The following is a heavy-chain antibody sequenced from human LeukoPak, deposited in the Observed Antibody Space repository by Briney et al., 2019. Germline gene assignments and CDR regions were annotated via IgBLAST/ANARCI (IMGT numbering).Heavy chain of an antibody. CDR2: VYDIGST. Sequence: SETLSLTCTVSGGSIGSHYWTWIRQTPGKGLEWIGYVYDIGSTKYNPSLKSRVTISVDTSKNQFSLRLSSVTAADTAVYYCARGGVLKSVDYWGQGALVAVSS. CDR3: ARGGVLKSVDY. J-gene: IGHJ4*02. CDR1: GGSIGSHY. V-gene: IGHV4-59*11. D-gene: IGHD3-16*01.